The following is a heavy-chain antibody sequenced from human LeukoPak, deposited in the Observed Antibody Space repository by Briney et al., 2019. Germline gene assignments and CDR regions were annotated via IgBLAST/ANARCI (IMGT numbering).Heavy chain of an antibody. Sequence: ASVKVSCKASGYTFTSYDINWVRQATGQGLEWMGWMNPNSGNTGYAQKFQGRVTMTRSTSISTAYMELSSLRSEDTAVYYCAREQDYSYGMDVWGQGTTVTVSS. D-gene: IGHD6-13*01. V-gene: IGHV1-8*01. CDR3: AREQDYSYGMDV. CDR1: GYTFTSYD. J-gene: IGHJ6*02. CDR2: MNPNSGNT.